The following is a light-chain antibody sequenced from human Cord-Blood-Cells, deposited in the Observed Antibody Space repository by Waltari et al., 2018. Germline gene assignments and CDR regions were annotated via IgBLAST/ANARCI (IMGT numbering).Light chain of an antibody. CDR3: QQRSNWPPLT. CDR1: QSVSSY. V-gene: IGKV3-11*01. J-gene: IGKJ4*01. CDR2: DAS. Sequence: EIVLTQSPATLSMSAGESDTFSCTAIQSVSSYLAWYQQKPGQAPRLLIYDASNRATGIPARFSGSVSVTDFTLTISSLEPEDFAVYYCQQRSNWPPLTFGGGTKVEIK.